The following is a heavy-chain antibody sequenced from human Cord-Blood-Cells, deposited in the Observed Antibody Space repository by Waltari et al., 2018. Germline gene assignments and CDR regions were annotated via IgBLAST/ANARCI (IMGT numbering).Heavy chain of an antibody. V-gene: IGHV1-69*09. CDR3: ARDSAGDYGEFDY. J-gene: IGHJ4*02. CDR1: GGTFSSYA. D-gene: IGHD4-17*01. CDR2: IIPILGIA. Sequence: QVQLVQSGAEVKKPGSSVKVSCKASGGTFSSYAISWVRQAPGQGLEWMGRIIPILGIANYAQKFQVRVTITADKSTSTAYMELSSLRSEDTAVYYCARDSAGDYGEFDYWGQGTLVTVSS.